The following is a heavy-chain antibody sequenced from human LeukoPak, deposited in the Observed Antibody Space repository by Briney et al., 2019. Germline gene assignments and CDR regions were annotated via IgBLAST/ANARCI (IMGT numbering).Heavy chain of an antibody. CDR1: GGTFSSYA. Sequence: ASVKVSCKTSGGTFSSYAISWVRQAPGQGLEWMGRIIPILGIANYAQKFQGRVTITADKSTSTAYMELSSLRSEDTAVYYCAIPDPVIYWGQGTLVTVSS. V-gene: IGHV1-69*04. J-gene: IGHJ4*02. CDR3: AIPDPVIY. D-gene: IGHD4-11*01. CDR2: IIPILGIA.